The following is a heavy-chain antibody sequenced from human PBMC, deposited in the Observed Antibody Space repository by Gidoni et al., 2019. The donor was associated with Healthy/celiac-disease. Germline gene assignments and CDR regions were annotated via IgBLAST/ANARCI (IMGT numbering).Heavy chain of an antibody. J-gene: IGHJ5*02. CDR1: GCTFSSYA. D-gene: IGHD3-3*01. CDR3: ARDLTILGAGPNWFDP. CDR2: IIPILGIA. V-gene: IGHV1-69*09. Sequence: QVQLVQSGAEVKKPGSSVKVSCKASGCTFSSYAISWVRQAPGQGLEWMGRIIPILGIANYAQKFQGRVTITADKSTSTAYMELSSLRSEDTAVYYCARDLTILGAGPNWFDPWGQGTLVTVSS.